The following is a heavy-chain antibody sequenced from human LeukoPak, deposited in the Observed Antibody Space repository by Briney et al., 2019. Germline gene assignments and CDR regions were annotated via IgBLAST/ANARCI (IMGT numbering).Heavy chain of an antibody. Sequence: GGSLRLSCAASGFALSSHWMTWVRQVPGRGPEWVANVNRDGSETYYLDAVKGRFTISKDNAKNSLYLQMNSLRAEDTALYHCARNNGMDVWGQGTTVIVSS. CDR1: GFALSSHW. CDR3: ARNNGMDV. V-gene: IGHV3-7*03. J-gene: IGHJ6*02. CDR2: VNRDGSET.